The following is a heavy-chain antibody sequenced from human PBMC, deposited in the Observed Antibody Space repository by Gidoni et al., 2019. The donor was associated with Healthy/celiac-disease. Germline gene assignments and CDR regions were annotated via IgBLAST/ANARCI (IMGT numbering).Heavy chain of an antibody. CDR1: GYSISSGYY. CDR3: GHYYYYYGMDV. CDR2: IYHSGST. Sequence: QVQLQESGPGLVKPSETLSLTCAVSGYSISSGYYWGWIRQPPGKGLEWIGSIYHSGSTYYNPSLKSRVTISVDTSKNQFSLKLSAVTAADTAVYYCGHYYYYYGMDVWGQGTTVTVSS. J-gene: IGHJ6*02. V-gene: IGHV4-38-2*01.